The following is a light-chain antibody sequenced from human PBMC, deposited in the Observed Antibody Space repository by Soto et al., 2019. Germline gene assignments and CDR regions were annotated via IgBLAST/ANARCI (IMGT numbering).Light chain of an antibody. Sequence: IVLTHSRATLALSPGERATLSCRAGESVSSYLAWYQQQPGQAPGLLIYDASNRATGIPARFSGSGCGTDFTLTISSLEPEDFAVYYCQQRSNWPPLPSCGQGTRLEIK. J-gene: IGKJ5*01. CDR1: ESVSSY. CDR2: DAS. V-gene: IGKV3-11*01. CDR3: QQRSNWPPLPS.